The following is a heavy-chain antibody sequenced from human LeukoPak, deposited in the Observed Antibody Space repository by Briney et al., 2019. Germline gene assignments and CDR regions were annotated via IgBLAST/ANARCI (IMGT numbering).Heavy chain of an antibody. Sequence: GGSLRLSCAASGFTFSSYSMNWVRQAPGKGLEWVSYISSSSSTIYYADSVKGRFTISRDNAKNSLYLQMNSLRAEDTAVYYCARATMTVVVPEHDDAFDIWGQGTMVTVSS. CDR1: GFTFSSYS. J-gene: IGHJ3*02. V-gene: IGHV3-48*01. D-gene: IGHD3-22*01. CDR3: ARATMTVVVPEHDDAFDI. CDR2: ISSSSSTI.